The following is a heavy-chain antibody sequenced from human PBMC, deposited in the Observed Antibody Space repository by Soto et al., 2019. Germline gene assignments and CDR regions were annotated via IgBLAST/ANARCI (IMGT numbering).Heavy chain of an antibody. D-gene: IGHD3-22*01. V-gene: IGHV3-30-3*01. CDR2: ISYDGSDK. J-gene: IGHJ4*02. Sequence: GGSLRLSCAASGFTFSSYAMHWVRQAPGKGLKLVALISYDGSDKDYADSVKGRFTISRDNSRKTLFLQMNSLRAEDTAVYYCARDYYKYYDSSGYYRSPAYWGQGTLVTVS. CDR1: GFTFSSYA. CDR3: ARDYYKYYDSSGYYRSPAY.